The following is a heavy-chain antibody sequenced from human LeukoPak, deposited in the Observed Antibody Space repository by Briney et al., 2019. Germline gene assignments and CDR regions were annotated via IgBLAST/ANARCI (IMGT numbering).Heavy chain of an antibody. CDR3: ARIGHGWTYGGGLDP. J-gene: IGHJ5*02. V-gene: IGHV3-30*04. CDR2: ISHDGEKT. Sequence: GRSRRLSCAVSGVXFSLYSMHWVRQAAGRVRECAALISHDGEKTFYSESVWGRFTISRDNWKNTMSLQMDSLRPEDTAMYHCARIGHGWTYGGGLDPWGQGTLVIV. CDR1: GVXFSLYS. D-gene: IGHD4-23*01.